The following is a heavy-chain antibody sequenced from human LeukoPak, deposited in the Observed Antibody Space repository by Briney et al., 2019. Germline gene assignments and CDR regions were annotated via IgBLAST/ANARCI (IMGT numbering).Heavy chain of an antibody. CDR1: GVTFSSYA. J-gene: IGHJ4*02. Sequence: GSLRLSCAASGVTFSSYAMSWVRQAPGKGLEWIGYIYYTGSTNCNPSLKSRVTMSVDTSKNQFSLKLSSVTAADTAVYHCARAYDFWSGYYVLDYWGQGSLVTVSS. CDR3: ARAYDFWSGYYVLDY. CDR2: IYYTGST. D-gene: IGHD3-3*01. V-gene: IGHV4-59*01.